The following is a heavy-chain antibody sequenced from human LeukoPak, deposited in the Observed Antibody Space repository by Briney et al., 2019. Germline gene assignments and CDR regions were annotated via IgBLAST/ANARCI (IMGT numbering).Heavy chain of an antibody. CDR1: GFSFSNYG. J-gene: IGHJ5*02. CDR2: ISDQT. V-gene: IGHV3-23*01. Sequence: PGGSLRLSCEASGFSFSNYGMSWVRQAPGKGPEWVSVISDQTYYADSVRSLFTISRDDYKNTLFLQMNSLRIEDSAIYYCAKGVRWFDPWGQGTLVTVSS. CDR3: AKGVRWFDP. D-gene: IGHD3-10*01.